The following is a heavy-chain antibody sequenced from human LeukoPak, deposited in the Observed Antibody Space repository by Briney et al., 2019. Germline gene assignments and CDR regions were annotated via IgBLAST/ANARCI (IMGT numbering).Heavy chain of an antibody. J-gene: IGHJ4*02. D-gene: IGHD3-3*01. V-gene: IGHV1-2*02. CDR3: ARTIFWSGYPYFDY. Sequence: ASVKVSCKASGCTFTGYYMHWVRQAPGQGLEWMGWINPNSGGTNYAQKFQVRVTMTRDTSISTAYMELSRLRSDDTAVYYCARTIFWSGYPYFDYWGQGTLVTVSS. CDR2: INPNSGGT. CDR1: GCTFTGYY.